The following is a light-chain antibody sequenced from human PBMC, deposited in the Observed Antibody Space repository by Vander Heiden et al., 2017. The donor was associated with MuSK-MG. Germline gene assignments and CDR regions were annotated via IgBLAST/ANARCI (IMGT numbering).Light chain of an antibody. J-gene: IGKJ2*01. CDR1: QDISNY. Sequence: DIQMTQSPSSLSASVGDRVTITCQASQDISNYLNWYQQKPGKAPKLLIYDVSNLGTGVPSRFSGSGFGTDFTFTISSLQPEDVATYYCQQYDKRYTFGQGTKLEIK. CDR3: QQYDKRYT. CDR2: DVS. V-gene: IGKV1-33*01.